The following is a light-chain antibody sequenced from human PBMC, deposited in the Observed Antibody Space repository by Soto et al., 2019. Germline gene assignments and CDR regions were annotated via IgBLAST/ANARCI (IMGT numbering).Light chain of an antibody. CDR3: QQYGKYSLT. V-gene: IGKV3-20*01. CDR1: QSVSSSY. Sequence: LTQSPATLSLSPGERATLSCRASQSVSSSYLAWYQQKPGQAPRLLIFSASNRANGIPDRFSGSGSGTDFTLTISRLQPDDVATYYCQQYGKYSLTFGQGTKVDIK. CDR2: SAS. J-gene: IGKJ1*01.